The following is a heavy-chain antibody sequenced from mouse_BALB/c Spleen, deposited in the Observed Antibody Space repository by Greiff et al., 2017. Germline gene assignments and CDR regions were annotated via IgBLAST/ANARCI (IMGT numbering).Heavy chain of an antibody. J-gene: IGHJ3*01. CDR1: GFTFTDYY. D-gene: IGHD1-1*01. CDR3: ARDDYYGAFAY. Sequence: DVKLVESGGGLVQPGGSLRLSCATSGFTFTDYYMSWVRQPPGKALEWLGFIRNKANGYTTEYSASVKGRFTISRDNSQSILYLQMNTLRAEDSATYYCARDDYYGAFAYWGQGTLVTVSA. CDR2: IRNKANGYTT. V-gene: IGHV7-3*02.